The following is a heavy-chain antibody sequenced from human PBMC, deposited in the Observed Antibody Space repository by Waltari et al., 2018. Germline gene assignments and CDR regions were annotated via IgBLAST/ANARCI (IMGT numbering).Heavy chain of an antibody. CDR2: IYGGGST. D-gene: IGHD4-17*01. J-gene: IGHJ4*02. CDR1: GFSVSNNY. V-gene: IGHV3-53*04. Sequence: EVQLVESGGGLVQPGGSLRLSCAVAGFSVSNNYMSWFRQAPGKGLEWVSIIYGGGSTYYADSVKGRFTSSRHSSKNTLYLQMNSLTVEDTAVYYCARQMTTASTWQTDWGQGTLITVSS. CDR3: ARQMTTASTWQTD.